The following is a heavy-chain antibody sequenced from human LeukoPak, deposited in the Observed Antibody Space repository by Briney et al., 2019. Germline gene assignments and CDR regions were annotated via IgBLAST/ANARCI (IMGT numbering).Heavy chain of an antibody. CDR2: IIPILGIA. Sequence: SVKVSCKASGGTFSSYAISWVRQAPGQGLEWMGRIIPILGIANYAQKFQGRVTITADKSTSTAYMELSSLRSEDTAVYYCARGRLLRVITMIPFDYWGQGTLVTVSS. CDR1: GGTFSSYA. D-gene: IGHD3-22*01. V-gene: IGHV1-69*04. CDR3: ARGRLLRVITMIPFDY. J-gene: IGHJ4*02.